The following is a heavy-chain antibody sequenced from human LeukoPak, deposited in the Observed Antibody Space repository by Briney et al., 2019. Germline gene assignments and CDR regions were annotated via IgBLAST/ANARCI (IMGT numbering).Heavy chain of an antibody. Sequence: GGSLRLSCAASGFTVSSNYMSWVRQAPGKGLEWVSVIYSCGSTYYADSVKGRFTISRDNSKNTLYLQMNSLRAEDTAVYYCAKDPKLYSSSWYEDYWGQGTLVTVSS. CDR1: GFTVSSNY. V-gene: IGHV3-53*01. CDR3: AKDPKLYSSSWYEDY. J-gene: IGHJ4*02. CDR2: IYSCGST. D-gene: IGHD6-13*01.